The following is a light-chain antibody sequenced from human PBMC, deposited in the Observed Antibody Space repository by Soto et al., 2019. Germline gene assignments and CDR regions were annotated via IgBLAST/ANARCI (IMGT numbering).Light chain of an antibody. Sequence: DIQMTQSPSTLSASVGDRVTITCRANQNISNWLAWYQQRPGRAPNLLIHDASTLESGVPSRFSGSGSVTEFTLTISSLQPDDFATYYCQQYYTLYTFGQGTKLEIK. CDR3: QQYYTLYT. V-gene: IGKV1-5*01. CDR2: DAS. CDR1: QNISNW. J-gene: IGKJ2*01.